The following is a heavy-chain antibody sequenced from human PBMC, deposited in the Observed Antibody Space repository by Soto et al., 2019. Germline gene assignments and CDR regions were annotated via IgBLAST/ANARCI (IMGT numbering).Heavy chain of an antibody. CDR1: GYTFSDYY. CDR2: ISPNSGAT. CDR3: ARGPRAQVSLAFDY. J-gene: IGHJ4*02. D-gene: IGHD1-20*01. Sequence: ASVKVSCKASGYTFSDYYLHWVRQAPGQGLEWMGWISPNSGATEYAPKFQGRVTMTTDTSISTAFLKLASLRPDDTAIYYCARGPRAQVSLAFDYWGQGTLVTVSS. V-gene: IGHV1-2*02.